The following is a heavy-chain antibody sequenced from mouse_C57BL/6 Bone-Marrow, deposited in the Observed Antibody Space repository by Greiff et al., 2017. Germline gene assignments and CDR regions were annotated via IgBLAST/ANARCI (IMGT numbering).Heavy chain of an antibody. V-gene: IGHV3-6*01. CDR1: GYSITSGYY. Sequence: ESGPGLVKPSQSLSLTCSVTGYSITSGYYWNWIRQFPGNKLEWMGYISYDGSNNYNPSLKNRISITRDTSKNQFFLKLNSVTTEDTATYYSAREVYGNYLPFAYWGQGTLVTVSA. J-gene: IGHJ3*01. CDR2: ISYDGSN. D-gene: IGHD2-1*01. CDR3: AREVYGNYLPFAY.